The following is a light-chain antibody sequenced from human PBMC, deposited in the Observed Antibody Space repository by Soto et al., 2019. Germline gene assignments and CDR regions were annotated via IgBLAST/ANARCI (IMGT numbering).Light chain of an antibody. CDR1: QRITTY. CDR2: TSG. V-gene: IGKV1-39*01. Sequence: IHMTQSPSSLSASVGDRVTITCRASQRITTYLNWYQQKPGEAPKLLIPTSGILQRGVPSRFTGSGSGTDFTLTITGLQRADFATYFCQQTYNTPYTFGQGTKLEIK. CDR3: QQTYNTPYT. J-gene: IGKJ2*01.